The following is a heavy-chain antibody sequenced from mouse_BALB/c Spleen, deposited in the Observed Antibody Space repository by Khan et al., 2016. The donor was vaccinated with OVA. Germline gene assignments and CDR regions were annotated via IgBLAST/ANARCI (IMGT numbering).Heavy chain of an antibody. Sequence: QVQLQQSGAELARPGASVKLSCKASGYTFTDYYISWVKLRTGQGLEWIGEISPGSGDTYYNERFKGKATLTADKSSSTAYMQLSSLTSEASAVYFCARRNYFGYTFAYWGQGTLVTVSA. CDR3: ARRNYFGYTFAY. V-gene: IGHV1-77*01. J-gene: IGHJ3*01. CDR1: GYTFTDYY. D-gene: IGHD1-2*01. CDR2: ISPGSGDT.